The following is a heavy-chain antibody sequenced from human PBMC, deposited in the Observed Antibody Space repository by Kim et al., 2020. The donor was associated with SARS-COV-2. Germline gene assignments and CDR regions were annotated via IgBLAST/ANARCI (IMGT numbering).Heavy chain of an antibody. Sequence: GGSLRLSCAASGFTFSSYDMAWVRQAPGKGLEWVSFISSSNSYIYYADSVKGRFTISRDNAKSSLYLQMNSLRVEDTAVYYCARYSKKYDPRWGQGTLVTVSS. CDR1: GFTFSSYD. D-gene: IGHD1-1*01. V-gene: IGHV3-21*01. CDR2: ISSSNSYI. CDR3: ARYSKKYDPR. J-gene: IGHJ4*02.